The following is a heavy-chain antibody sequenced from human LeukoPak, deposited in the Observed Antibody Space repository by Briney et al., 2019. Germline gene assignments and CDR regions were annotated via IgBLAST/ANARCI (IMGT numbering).Heavy chain of an antibody. CDR2: IYSDGSST. J-gene: IGHJ4*02. CDR1: GVAFCSYC. Sequence: GGSLRLSCAASGVAFCSYCMHWVREAPGKGLVWVSRIYSDGSSTSYADSVKGPFTISRDNAKNTLYPQMNTLRAEDTAVYYCARAVADDYWGQGTLVTVSS. V-gene: IGHV3-74*01. CDR3: ARAVADDY. D-gene: IGHD6-19*01.